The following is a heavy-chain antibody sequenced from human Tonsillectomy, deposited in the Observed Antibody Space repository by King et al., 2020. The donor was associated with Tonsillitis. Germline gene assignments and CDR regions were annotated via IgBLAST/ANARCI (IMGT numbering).Heavy chain of an antibody. J-gene: IGHJ4*02. CDR2: ITSSSSYT. CDR1: GFTFSDYY. Sequence: VKLVESGGGSVKPGGSLRLSCAASGFTFSDYYMSWIRQAPGKGLEWVSYITSSSSYTNYADSVKGRFTISRDNAKNSLYLYMNSLRAEDTAVYYCARGLYYFDYWGQGTLVTVSS. CDR3: ARGLYYFDY. V-gene: IGHV3-11*06.